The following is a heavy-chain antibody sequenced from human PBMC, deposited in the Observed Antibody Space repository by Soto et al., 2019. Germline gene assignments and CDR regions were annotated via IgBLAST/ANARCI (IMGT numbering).Heavy chain of an antibody. J-gene: IGHJ4*02. V-gene: IGHV4-34*01. D-gene: IGHD3-3*01. CDR2: INHSGST. CDR1: GVSFTGYY. Sequence: SETLSLTCAVYGVSFTGYYWSWIRQPPGKGLEWIGEINHSGSTNYNPSVKSRVTISVDTYKKQFSLKLSSVAAADTAVYYCATSYYNFWSGYYLAYFDYWGQGTLVTVSS. CDR3: ATSYYNFWSGYYLAYFDY.